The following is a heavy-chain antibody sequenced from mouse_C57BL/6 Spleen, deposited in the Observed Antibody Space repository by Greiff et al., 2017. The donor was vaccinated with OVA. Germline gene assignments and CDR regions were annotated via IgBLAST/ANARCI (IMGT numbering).Heavy chain of an antibody. V-gene: IGHV2-9-1*01. D-gene: IGHD2-3*01. Sequence: VKLVESGPGLVAPSQSLSITCTVSGFSLTSYAISWVRQPPGKGLEWLGVIWTGGGTNYNSALKSRLSISKDNSKSQVFLKMNSLQTDDTARYYCARIYDGYWRAMDYWGQGTSVTVSS. J-gene: IGHJ4*01. CDR3: ARIYDGYWRAMDY. CDR1: GFSLTSYA. CDR2: IWTGGGT.